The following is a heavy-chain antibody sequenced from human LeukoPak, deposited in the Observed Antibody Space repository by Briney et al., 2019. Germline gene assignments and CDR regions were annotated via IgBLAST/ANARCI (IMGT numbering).Heavy chain of an antibody. V-gene: IGHV3-9*01. CDR2: ISWNSGSI. CDR3: AKLDY. CDR1: GFTFDDYA. Sequence: GGSLRLSCAASGFTFDDYAMHWVRQAPGKGLEWVSGISWNSGSIGYADSVKGRFTISRDNAKNSLYLQMNSLRAEDTALYYCAKLDYWGQGTLVTVSS. J-gene: IGHJ4*02.